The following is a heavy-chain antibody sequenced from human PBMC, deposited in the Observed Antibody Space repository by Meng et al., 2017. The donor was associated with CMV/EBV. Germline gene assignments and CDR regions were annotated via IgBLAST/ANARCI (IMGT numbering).Heavy chain of an antibody. Sequence: GGSLRLSCAASGFTFSSYAMSWVRQAPGKGLEWVSAISGSGGSTYYADSVKGRFTISRDNSKNTLYLKMNSLRAEDTAVYYCAKDHPYYYGSGSYSGGYYFDYWGQGTLVTVSS. D-gene: IGHD3-10*01. CDR3: AKDHPYYYGSGSYSGGYYFDY. CDR1: GFTFSSYA. V-gene: IGHV3-23*01. CDR2: ISGSGGST. J-gene: IGHJ4*02.